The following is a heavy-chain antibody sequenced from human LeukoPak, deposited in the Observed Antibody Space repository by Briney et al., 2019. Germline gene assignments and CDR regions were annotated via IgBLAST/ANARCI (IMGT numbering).Heavy chain of an antibody. CDR3: AKEDYYDREGMDV. CDR1: GFMFNNYW. V-gene: IGHV3-74*01. D-gene: IGHD3-22*01. Sequence: GGSLRLSCAASGFMFNNYWMHWVRQAPGRGLEWVSRIKGDTSYANYADSVKGRFTISRDNAKSTLYLQMDSLTIEDTAVYYCAKEDYYDREGMDVWGQGTTVTVSS. J-gene: IGHJ6*02. CDR2: IKGDTSYA.